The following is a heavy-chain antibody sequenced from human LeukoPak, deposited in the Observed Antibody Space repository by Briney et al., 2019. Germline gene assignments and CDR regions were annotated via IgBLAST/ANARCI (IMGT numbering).Heavy chain of an antibody. CDR1: GGSISSYY. Sequence: PSETLSLTCTVSGGSISSYYWSWIRQPAGKGLEWIGYIYYSGSTNYNPSLKSRVTMSVDTSKNQFSLKVSSVTAADTAVYYCARDRGGYKNGGFDFWGQGTLVTVSS. CDR2: IYYSGST. J-gene: IGHJ4*02. CDR3: ARDRGGYKNGGFDF. D-gene: IGHD5-24*01. V-gene: IGHV4-59*12.